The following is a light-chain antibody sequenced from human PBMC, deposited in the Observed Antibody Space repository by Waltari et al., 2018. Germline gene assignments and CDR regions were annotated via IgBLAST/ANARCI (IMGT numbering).Light chain of an antibody. CDR1: QSVLHISDNKNY. CDR3: QQYYNTPPT. CDR2: WAS. J-gene: IGKJ4*01. Sequence: IVMTQSPDSLAVSLGERATINCRSSQSVLHISDNKNYVAWYQKNRGQPPRLLIHWASTRESGVPVRFSGTGSGTDFTLTINSLQAEDVADYYCQQYYNTPPTFGGGTKVQIK. V-gene: IGKV4-1*01.